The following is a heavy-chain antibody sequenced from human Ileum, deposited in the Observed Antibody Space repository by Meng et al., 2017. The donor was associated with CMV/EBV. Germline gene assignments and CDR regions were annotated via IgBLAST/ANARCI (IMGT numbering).Heavy chain of an antibody. CDR1: GGSVSDYR. D-gene: IGHD5-24*01. J-gene: IGHJ3*02. CDR2: INHSGIT. CDR3: ARDRRDRRDGHNYADAFDI. Sequence: QVQPLQWGAVLFKPSQTLSLTCAVYGGSVSDYRWTWIRQPPGKGLEWIGEINHSGITNYNPSLKSRVIISVDTSKNQFSLRLSSVTAADTAVYYCARDRRDRRDGHNYADAFDIWGQGTMVTVSS. V-gene: IGHV4-34*01.